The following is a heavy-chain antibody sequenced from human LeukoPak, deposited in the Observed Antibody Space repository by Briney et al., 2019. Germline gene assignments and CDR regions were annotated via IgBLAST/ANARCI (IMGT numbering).Heavy chain of an antibody. D-gene: IGHD3-10*01. CDR2: IYYSGST. V-gene: IGHV4-59*08. CDR1: GGSFSSYY. CDR3: ARSQDYGSGSYLHYGMDV. J-gene: IGHJ6*02. Sequence: SETLSLTCAVYGGSFSSYYWSWIRQPPGKGLEWIGYIYYSGSTNYNPSLKSRVTISVDTSKNQFSLKLSSVTAADTAVYYCARSQDYGSGSYLHYGMDVWGQGTTVTVSS.